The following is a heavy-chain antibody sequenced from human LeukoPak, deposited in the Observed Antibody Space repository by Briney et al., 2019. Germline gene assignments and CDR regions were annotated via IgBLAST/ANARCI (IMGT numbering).Heavy chain of an antibody. CDR1: GFIFSTYN. Sequence: PGGSLRLSCGASGFIFSTYNMNWVRQAPGKGLEWISYISSGSDAIFYADSVKGRFTVSRDNSKNSLFLQMNSLRADDTAVYYCARRMNNGNSGRSFGLWGRGTLVTVSS. D-gene: IGHD4-23*01. V-gene: IGHV3-48*01. J-gene: IGHJ2*01. CDR3: ARRMNNGNSGRSFGL. CDR2: ISSGSDAI.